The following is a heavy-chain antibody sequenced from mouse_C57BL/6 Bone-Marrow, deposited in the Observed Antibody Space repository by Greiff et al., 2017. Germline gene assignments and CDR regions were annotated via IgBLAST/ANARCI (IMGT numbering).Heavy chain of an antibody. CDR1: GYTFTSYT. Sequence: VHLVESGAELARPGASVKMSCKASGYTFTSYTMHWVKQRPGQGLEWIGYINPSSGYTKYNQKFKDKATLTADKSSSTAYMQLSSLTSEDSAVYYCARLGLDYWGQGTTLTVSS. J-gene: IGHJ2*01. CDR2: INPSSGYT. CDR3: ARLGLDY. V-gene: IGHV1-4*01.